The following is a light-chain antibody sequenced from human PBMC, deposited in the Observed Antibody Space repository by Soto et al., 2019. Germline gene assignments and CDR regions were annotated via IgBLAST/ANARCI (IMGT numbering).Light chain of an antibody. CDR1: SSDVGGYNY. CDR2: EVS. J-gene: IGLJ2*01. CDR3: ATWDSRLRALL. V-gene: IGLV2-14*01. Sequence: QSVLTQPASVSGSPGQSITISCTGTSSDVGGYNYVSWYQQHPGKAPKLMIYEVSNRPSGVSNRFSGSKSGNTASLTISGLQAEDEGDYYCATWDSRLRALLFGGGTKLTVL.